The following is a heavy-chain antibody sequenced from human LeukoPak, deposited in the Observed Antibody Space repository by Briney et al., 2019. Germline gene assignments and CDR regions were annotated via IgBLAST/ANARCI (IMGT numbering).Heavy chain of an antibody. Sequence: GGSLRLSCAASGFTFSSYGMHWVRQAPGKGLEWVSAISGSGGSTYYADSVKGRFTISRDNSKNTLYLQMNSLRAEGTAVYYCAKAPRYGGNSFDYWGQGTLVTVSS. D-gene: IGHD4-23*01. J-gene: IGHJ4*02. V-gene: IGHV3-23*01. CDR2: ISGSGGST. CDR3: AKAPRYGGNSFDY. CDR1: GFTFSSYG.